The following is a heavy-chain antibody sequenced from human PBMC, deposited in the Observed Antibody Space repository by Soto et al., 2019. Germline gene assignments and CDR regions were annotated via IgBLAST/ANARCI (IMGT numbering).Heavy chain of an antibody. CDR1: GGSISIGDFY. J-gene: IGHJ4*02. D-gene: IGHD3-16*01. CDR2: IFYGGST. Sequence: SETLSLTGTVSGGSISIGDFYWSWIRKPPGKGLEWIGYIFYGGSTYYSPSLKSPVTISVDTSKNQSPLKMSSVTAADTAVYFGDRVGTFGGVHDHWGQGALVTVSS. V-gene: IGHV4-30-4*01. CDR3: DRVGTFGGVHDH.